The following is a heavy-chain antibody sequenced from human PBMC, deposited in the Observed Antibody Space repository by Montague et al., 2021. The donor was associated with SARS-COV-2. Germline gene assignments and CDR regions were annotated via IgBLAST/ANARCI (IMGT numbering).Heavy chain of an antibody. CDR3: AKFPQRNYDILIDDAFDI. V-gene: IGHV3-9*01. D-gene: IGHD3-9*01. CDR2: ISWNSGSI. J-gene: IGHJ3*02. CDR1: GFTFDDYA. Sequence: SLRLSRVASGFTFDDYAMHLVRQAPGKGLEWVSGISWNSGSIGYSDSXKGRFTISRDNAKNSLYLQMNSLRAEDTALYYCAKFPQRNYDILIDDAFDIWGQGTMVTVSS.